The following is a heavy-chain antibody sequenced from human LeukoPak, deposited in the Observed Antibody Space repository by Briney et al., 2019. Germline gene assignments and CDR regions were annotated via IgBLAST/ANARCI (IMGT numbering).Heavy chain of an antibody. J-gene: IGHJ6*02. V-gene: IGHV3-53*01. Sequence: GGSLRLSCAASGFTVSSNYMSWVRQAPGKGLEWVSVIYSGGSTYYADSVKGRFTISRDNSKNTLYLQMNSLRAEVTAVYYCASSFYYYYYYGMDVWGQGTTVTVSS. CDR2: IYSGGST. CDR3: ASSFYYYYYYGMDV. CDR1: GFTVSSNY.